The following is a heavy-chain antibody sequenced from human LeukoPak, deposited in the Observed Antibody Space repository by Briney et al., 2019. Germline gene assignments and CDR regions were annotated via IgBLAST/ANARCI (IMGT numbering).Heavy chain of an antibody. Sequence: GGSLRLSCAASGFTFSSYAMSWVRQAPGKGLEWVSAISGSGGSTYYADSVKGRFTISRDNSKNTLYLQMNSLRAEDTAVYYCATTSSQWELLPFDDRGQGTLVTVSS. V-gene: IGHV3-23*01. CDR2: ISGSGGST. D-gene: IGHD1-26*01. J-gene: IGHJ4*02. CDR3: ATTSSQWELLPFDD. CDR1: GFTFSSYA.